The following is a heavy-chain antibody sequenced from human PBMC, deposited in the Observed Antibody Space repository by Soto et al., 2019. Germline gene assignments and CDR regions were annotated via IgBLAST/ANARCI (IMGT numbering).Heavy chain of an antibody. CDR1: GGTFSSYA. V-gene: IGHV1-69*13. CDR2: IIPIFGTA. J-gene: IGHJ6*02. Sequence: SVKVSCKASGGTFSSYAISRVRQAPGQGLEWMGGIIPIFGTANYAQKFQGRVTITADESTSTAYMELSSLRSEDTAVYYCARVRAAAESYYYYGMDVWGQGTTVTVSS. CDR3: ARVRAAAESYYYYGMDV. D-gene: IGHD6-13*01.